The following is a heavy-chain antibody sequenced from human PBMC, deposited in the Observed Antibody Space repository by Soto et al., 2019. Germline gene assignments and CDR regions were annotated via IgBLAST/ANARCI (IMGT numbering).Heavy chain of an antibody. J-gene: IGHJ4*02. CDR3: ARDPPAIGWTFDF. CDR1: GFTFSTYA. V-gene: IGHV3-33*01. D-gene: IGHD6-19*01. Sequence: QVQLVESGGGVVQPGRSLRLSCAASGFTFSTYAINWVRHAPGKGLGWVAFIWDDGRNKYYADSVKGRFTVSRDNSKNTLYLQINSLRAELTAVYYCARDPPAIGWTFDFWGQGTLVTVSS. CDR2: IWDDGRNK.